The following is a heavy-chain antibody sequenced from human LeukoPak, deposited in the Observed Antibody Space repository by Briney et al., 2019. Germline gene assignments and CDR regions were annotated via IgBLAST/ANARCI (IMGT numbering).Heavy chain of an antibody. Sequence: PGGSLRLSCAASGFTFSDYYMSWIRQAPGKGLEWVSYISSSGSTIYYADSVKGRFTISRDNAKNSLYLQMNSLRAEDTAVYYCAGVAAPVVVVPAALNWFDPWGQGTLVTVSS. CDR3: AGVAAPVVVVPAALNWFDP. CDR2: ISSSGSTI. V-gene: IGHV3-11*01. D-gene: IGHD2-2*01. J-gene: IGHJ5*02. CDR1: GFTFSDYY.